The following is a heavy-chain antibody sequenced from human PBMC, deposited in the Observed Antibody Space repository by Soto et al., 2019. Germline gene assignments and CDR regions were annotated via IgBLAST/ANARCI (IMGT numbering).Heavy chain of an antibody. CDR2: ISGSGGST. CDR1: RFTFSSYA. Sequence: EVQLLESGGGLVQPGGSLRLSCAASRFTFSSYAMSWVRQAPGKGLEWVSAISGSGGSTYYADSVRGRFTISRDNSKNTLYLQVNSLRAEDTAVYYCAKTLVVAATRRSALDYWGQGTLATVSS. J-gene: IGHJ4*02. CDR3: AKTLVVAATRRSALDY. D-gene: IGHD2-15*01. V-gene: IGHV3-23*01.